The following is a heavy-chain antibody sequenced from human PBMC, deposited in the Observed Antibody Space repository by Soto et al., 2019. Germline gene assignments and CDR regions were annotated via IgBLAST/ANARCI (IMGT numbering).Heavy chain of an antibody. J-gene: IGHJ4*02. Sequence: EVQLLASGGGLVQPGGSLRLSCAASGFTFSTYAMSWVRQAPGKGLEWVSIISNRGGKTYYADSVKGRFTVSRDNSKNTLYLQMNSLRAEDTAVYYCAKQTGDTGQVFHFDSWGQGTLVTVSS. CDR1: GFTFSTYA. D-gene: IGHD2-8*02. CDR3: AKQTGDTGQVFHFDS. CDR2: ISNRGGKT. V-gene: IGHV3-23*01.